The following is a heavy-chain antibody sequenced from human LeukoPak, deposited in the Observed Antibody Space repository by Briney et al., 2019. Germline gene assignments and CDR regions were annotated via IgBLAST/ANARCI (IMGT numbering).Heavy chain of an antibody. CDR3: ASGVGDYPKFDY. CDR2: IKQDGSEK. J-gene: IGHJ4*02. V-gene: IGHV3-7*01. D-gene: IGHD4-17*01. Sequence: PGGSLRLSCAASGFIFSTYWMAWVRQAPGKGLEWVANIKQDGSEKYYVDSVKGRFTISRDNAKNSLYLQVNSLRAEDTAVYYCASGVGDYPKFDYWGQGTLVTVSS. CDR1: GFIFSTYW.